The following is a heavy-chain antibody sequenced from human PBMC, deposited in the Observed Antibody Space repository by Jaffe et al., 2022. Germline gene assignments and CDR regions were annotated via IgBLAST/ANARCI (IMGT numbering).Heavy chain of an antibody. J-gene: IGHJ6*03. CDR1: GYTFTSYA. CDR3: ARVWQQLAPRGLVPVSGQEYYYYYYYMDV. CDR2: INTNTGNP. Sequence: QVQLVQSGSELKKPGASVKVSCKASGYTFTSYAMNWVRQAPGQGLEWMGWINTNTGNPTYAQGFTGRFVFSLDTSVSTAYLQISSLKAEDTAVYYCARVWQQLAPRGLVPVSGQEYYYYYYYMDVWGKGTTVTVSS. D-gene: IGHD6-13*01. V-gene: IGHV7-4-1*02.